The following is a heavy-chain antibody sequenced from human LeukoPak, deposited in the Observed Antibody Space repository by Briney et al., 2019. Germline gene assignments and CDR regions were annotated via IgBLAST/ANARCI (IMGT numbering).Heavy chain of an antibody. CDR3: ARVSQVDGWEPDGVYYYYYMDV. CDR2: IIPIFGTA. V-gene: IGHV1-69*05. Sequence: SVKVSCKASGGTFSSYAISWVRQAPGQGLEWMGGIIPIFGTANYAQKFQGRVTITTDESTSTAYMELSSLRSEDTAVYYCARVSQVDGWEPDGVYYYYYMDVWGKGTTVTVSS. J-gene: IGHJ6*03. D-gene: IGHD1-26*01. CDR1: GGTFSSYA.